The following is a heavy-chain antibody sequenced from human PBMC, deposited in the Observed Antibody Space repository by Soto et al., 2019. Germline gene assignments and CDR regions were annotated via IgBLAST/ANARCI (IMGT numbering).Heavy chain of an antibody. D-gene: IGHD2-15*01. CDR2: IWYDGSNK. CDR1: GFTFCSYG. V-gene: IGHV3-33*01. Sequence: GGSLRLCCAASGFTFCSYGMHWVRQAPGKGLEWVAVIWYDGSNKYYADSVKGRFTISRDNSKNTLYLQMNSLRAEDTAVYYCARKGLQYCSGGSCYSLSPDAFDILGQGTMVAAS. CDR3: ARKGLQYCSGGSCYSLSPDAFDI. J-gene: IGHJ3*02.